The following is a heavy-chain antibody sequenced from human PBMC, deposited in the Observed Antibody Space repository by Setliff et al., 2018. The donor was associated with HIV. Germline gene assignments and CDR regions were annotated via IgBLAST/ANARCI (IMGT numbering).Heavy chain of an antibody. J-gene: IGHJ4*02. V-gene: IGHV3-72*01. CDR1: GFTFIDHF. Sequence: GGSLRLSCATSGFTFIDHFMDWVRQAPGKGLEWVGRTKNKANRYTTTYAASANGRFTISRDDSKKSLFLQMNSLKTEATAVYYCVLFISGTPYWGQGTVVTVSS. CDR2: TKNKANRYTT. D-gene: IGHD1-20*01. CDR3: VLFISGTPY.